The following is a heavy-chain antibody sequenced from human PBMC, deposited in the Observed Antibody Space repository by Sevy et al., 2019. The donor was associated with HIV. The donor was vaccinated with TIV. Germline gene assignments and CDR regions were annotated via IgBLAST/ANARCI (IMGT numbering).Heavy chain of an antibody. CDR3: AKDLYSSGWYGLLNGPYYYGMDV. Sequence: GGSLRLSCAASGFNFSPYALHWVRQVPGKGLEWVAVISYDGSNKYYADSVKGRFTISRDNSKNTLYLQMNSLRAEDTAVYYCAKDLYSSGWYGLLNGPYYYGMDVWGQGTTVTVSS. CDR2: ISYDGSNK. V-gene: IGHV3-30*18. CDR1: GFNFSPYA. J-gene: IGHJ6*02. D-gene: IGHD6-19*01.